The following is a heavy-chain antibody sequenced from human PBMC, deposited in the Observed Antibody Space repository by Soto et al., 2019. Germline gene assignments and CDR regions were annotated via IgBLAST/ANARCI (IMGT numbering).Heavy chain of an antibody. D-gene: IGHD2-2*01. CDR1: GFTFSNYP. J-gene: IGHJ4*02. CDR3: AKEQTHSQADTSSIFDY. CDR2: TSDNGGST. Sequence: EVQLLESGGGFVETGWSLRLSCAASGFTFSNYPMTWVRQAPGKGLEWVSSTSDNGGSTYYADSVKGRFTISRDNSKNTLYLQMNSLRAEDTAVYYCAKEQTHSQADTSSIFDYWGQGTLVTVSS. V-gene: IGHV3-23*01.